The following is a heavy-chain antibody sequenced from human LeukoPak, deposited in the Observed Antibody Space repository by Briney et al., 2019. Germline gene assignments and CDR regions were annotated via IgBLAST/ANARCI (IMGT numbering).Heavy chain of an antibody. D-gene: IGHD3-22*01. CDR2: IYTSGST. V-gene: IGHV4-61*02. CDR1: GGSISSGSYY. J-gene: IGHJ4*02. Sequence: PSETLSLTCSVSGGSISSGSYYWSWIRQPAGKGLEWIGRIYTSGSTNYNPSLKSRVTMSFDASNNQCSLRLSSVTAADTAVYYCARVTTGGYYNYWGQGTLVTVSS. CDR3: ARVTTGGYYNY.